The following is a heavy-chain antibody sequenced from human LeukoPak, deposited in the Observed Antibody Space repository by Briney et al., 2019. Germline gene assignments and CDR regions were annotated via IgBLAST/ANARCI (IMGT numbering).Heavy chain of an antibody. J-gene: IGHJ4*02. Sequence: SETLSLTCTVSGGSISSSSYYWGWIRQPPGKGLEWIGSIYYSGSTYYNPSLKSRVTISVDTSKNQFSLKLSSVTAADTAVYYCATVVVVAATAYFDYWGQGTLVTVSS. D-gene: IGHD2-15*01. CDR3: ATVVVVAATAYFDY. V-gene: IGHV4-39*01. CDR1: GGSISSSSYY. CDR2: IYYSGST.